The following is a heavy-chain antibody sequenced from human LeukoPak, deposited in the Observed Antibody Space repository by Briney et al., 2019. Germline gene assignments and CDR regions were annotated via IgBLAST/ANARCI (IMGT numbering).Heavy chain of an antibody. D-gene: IGHD3-3*01. CDR3: AKDRPPNCITIFGVVTLYFDY. CDR1: GFTFSSYP. V-gene: IGHV3-23*01. J-gene: IGHJ4*02. CDR2: ISGSGGSA. Sequence: GGSLRLSCATSGFTFSSYPMTWVRQAPGKGLEWVSAISGSGGSAYYADSVKGRFTISRDNSKNTLYLQMNSLRAEDTAVYYCAKDRPPNCITIFGVVTLYFDYWGQGTLVTVSS.